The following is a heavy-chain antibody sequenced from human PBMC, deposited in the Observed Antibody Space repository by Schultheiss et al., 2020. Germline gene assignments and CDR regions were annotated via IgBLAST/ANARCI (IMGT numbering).Heavy chain of an antibody. CDR2: IYYSGST. CDR1: GGSISSSSYY. Sequence: SETLSLTCTVSGGSISSSSYYWGWIRQPPGKGLEWIGSIYYSGSTYYNPSLKSRVTISVDTSKNQFSLKLSSVTAADTAVYYCARQGVYYPGWFDPWGQGTLVTVSS. V-gene: IGHV4-39*01. D-gene: IGHD2-8*01. CDR3: ARQGVYYPGWFDP. J-gene: IGHJ5*02.